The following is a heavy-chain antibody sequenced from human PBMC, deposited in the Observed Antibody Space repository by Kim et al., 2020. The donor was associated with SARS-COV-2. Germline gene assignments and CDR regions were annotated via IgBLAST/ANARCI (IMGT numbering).Heavy chain of an antibody. V-gene: IGHV3-30*18. CDR3: AKDRALSTNWFDP. Sequence: GGSLRLSCAASGFSFSSYGMHWVRQAPGKGLEWVAVISYDGSNKYYADSVKGRFTISRDNSKNKLYLQMNSLRAEDTAVYYCAKDRALSTNWFDPWGQGT. D-gene: IGHD2-2*01. CDR1: GFSFSSYG. CDR2: ISYDGSNK. J-gene: IGHJ5*02.